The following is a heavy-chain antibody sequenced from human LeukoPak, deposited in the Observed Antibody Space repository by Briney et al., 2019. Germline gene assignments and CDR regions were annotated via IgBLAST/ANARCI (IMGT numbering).Heavy chain of an antibody. CDR3: ARDDSTGYHYFDY. CDR1: GFTFSSYW. CDR2: INQDGSEK. Sequence: GGSLRLSCAASGFTFSSYWMSWVRQAPGKGLERVANINQDGSEKYYVDSVKGRFTVSRDNAKKSLYLQMNSQRVEDTAVYYCARDDSTGYHYFDYWGQGTLLTVSS. J-gene: IGHJ4*02. V-gene: IGHV3-7*01. D-gene: IGHD3-22*01.